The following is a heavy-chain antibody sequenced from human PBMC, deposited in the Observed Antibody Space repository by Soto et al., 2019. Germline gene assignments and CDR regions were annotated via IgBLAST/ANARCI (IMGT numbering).Heavy chain of an antibody. CDR2: IIPIFGTA. J-gene: IGHJ6*02. CDR1: GGTFSSYA. Sequence: SVKVSCKASGGTFSSYAISWVRQAPGQGLEWMGGIIPIFGTANYAQKFQGRVTITADESTSTAYMELSSLRSEDTAVYYCARGHYYDSSGYYYYYYGMDVWGQGTTVTVSS. D-gene: IGHD3-22*01. CDR3: ARGHYYDSSGYYYYYYGMDV. V-gene: IGHV1-69*13.